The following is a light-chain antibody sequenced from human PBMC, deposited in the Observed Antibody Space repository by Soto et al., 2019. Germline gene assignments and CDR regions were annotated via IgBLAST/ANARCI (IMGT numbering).Light chain of an antibody. CDR1: QRIISW. J-gene: IGKJ5*01. V-gene: IGKV1-5*01. Sequence: THSPSPLSATVGYRVTVTCRSSQRIISWLAWYQQKPGKAPKLLIYDASSLESGVPSRFSGSGSGTEFTLTISSLQPDDFAPYYCQQYNSDSLITFGEGTRLDIK. CDR3: QQYNSDSLIT. CDR2: DAS.